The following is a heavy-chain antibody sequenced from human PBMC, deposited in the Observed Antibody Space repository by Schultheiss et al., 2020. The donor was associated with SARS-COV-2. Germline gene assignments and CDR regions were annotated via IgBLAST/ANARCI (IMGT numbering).Heavy chain of an antibody. D-gene: IGHD3-3*01. CDR1: GFTFSSYA. CDR3: ARFRIFGVVKHYYYNGMDV. CDR2: ISTTTSYV. J-gene: IGHJ6*02. Sequence: GGSLRLSCAASGFTFSSYAMSWVRQAPGKGLEWVSSISTTTSYVNYADSVKGRFTISRDNAKNSLFLQMNSLRVEDTAVYYCARFRIFGVVKHYYYNGMDVWGQGTTVTVSS. V-gene: IGHV3-21*01.